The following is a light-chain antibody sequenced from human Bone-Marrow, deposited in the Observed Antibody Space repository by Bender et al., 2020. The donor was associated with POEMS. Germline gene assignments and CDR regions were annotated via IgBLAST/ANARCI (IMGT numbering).Light chain of an antibody. V-gene: IGLV2-23*01. CDR3: CSYAGSDIWV. Sequence: QSVLTQPPSASGSPGQSVTISCTGTSSDVGNYNYVSWYQQHPGKVPKLIIYEASKRPSGVSNRFSGSKSGNTASLTISGLQAEDEADYYCCSYAGSDIWVFGGGTKVTVL. CDR1: SSDVGNYNY. CDR2: EAS. J-gene: IGLJ3*02.